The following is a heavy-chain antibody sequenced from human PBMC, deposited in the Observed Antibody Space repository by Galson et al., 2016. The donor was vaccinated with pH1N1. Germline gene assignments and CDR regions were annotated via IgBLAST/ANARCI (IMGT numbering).Heavy chain of an antibody. Sequence: LSLTCTVSGGPISSSSYYWGWIRQPPGKGLEWIGSIYYSGSTYYNPSLKSRVTISVDTSRNQFSLKLSSVTAADTAVYYCARLARGERLFYFDYWGQGTLVTVSS. CDR1: GGPISSSSYY. J-gene: IGHJ4*02. V-gene: IGHV4-39*01. CDR3: ARLARGERLFYFDY. CDR2: IYYSGST. D-gene: IGHD1-26*01.